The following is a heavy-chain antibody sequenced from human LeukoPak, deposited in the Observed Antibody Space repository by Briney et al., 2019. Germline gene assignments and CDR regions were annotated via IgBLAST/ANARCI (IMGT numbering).Heavy chain of an antibody. D-gene: IGHD3-10*01. CDR2: ISAYNGNT. CDR1: GYTFTSYG. CDR3: AKKYHYGSGTPPGLDY. J-gene: IGHJ4*02. V-gene: IGHV1-18*01. Sequence: ASVKVSCKASGYTFTSYGISWVRQAPGQGLEWMGWISAYNGNTNYAQKLQGRVTMTTDTSTSTAYMELRSLRSDDTAVYYCAKKYHYGSGTPPGLDYWGQGTLVTVSS.